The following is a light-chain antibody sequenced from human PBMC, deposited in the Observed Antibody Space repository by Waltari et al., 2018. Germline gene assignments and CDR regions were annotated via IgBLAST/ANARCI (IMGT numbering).Light chain of an antibody. CDR1: QSISSY. J-gene: IGKJ4*01. CDR2: AAS. Sequence: DIQMTQSPSSLSASVGDRVTITCRASQSISSYVNWYQQKPGEAPKLLIYAASVLQSGVPSRFSGSGSGTDFTLTITSLQPEDFVTYYCQQSNSTPLTFGGGTKVEIK. V-gene: IGKV1-39*01. CDR3: QQSNSTPLT.